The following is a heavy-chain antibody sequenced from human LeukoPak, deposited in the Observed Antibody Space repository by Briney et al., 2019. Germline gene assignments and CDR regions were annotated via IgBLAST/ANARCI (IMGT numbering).Heavy chain of an antibody. D-gene: IGHD6-6*01. CDR1: GGSISSRSYY. J-gene: IGHJ4*02. CDR3: ARGRYSSSTSVFDY. Sequence: PSETLSLTCTVSGGSISSRSYYWGWIRQPPGKGLEWIGGIYYKGNTYFNPSLKSRVTISADTSKNQFSLKLNSVTAADTAVYYCARGRYSSSTSVFDYWGQGTLVTVSS. CDR2: IYYKGNT. V-gene: IGHV4-39*07.